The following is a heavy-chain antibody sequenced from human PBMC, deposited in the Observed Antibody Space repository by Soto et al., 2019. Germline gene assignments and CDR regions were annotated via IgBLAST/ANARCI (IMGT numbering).Heavy chain of an antibody. CDR3: VSWVSAHFDS. D-gene: IGHD6-13*01. J-gene: IGHJ4*01. V-gene: IGHV3-23*01. CDR2: ISSNGENT. CDR1: RFTSGYHS. Sequence: VALRLSCAACRFTSGYHSMNWVRQAPGKGLEWVSTISSNGENTHYADSVKGRFIISSDNSSNTVALQMNSLRVEDTAVYYCVSWVSAHFDSWGQGTLVTGSS.